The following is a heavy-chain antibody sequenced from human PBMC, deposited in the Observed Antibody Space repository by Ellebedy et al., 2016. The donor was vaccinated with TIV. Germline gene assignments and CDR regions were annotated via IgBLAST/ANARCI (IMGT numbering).Heavy chain of an antibody. V-gene: IGHV3-9*01. J-gene: IGHJ4*02. CDR2: ISWNSGSI. Sequence: GGSLRLXCAASEFTFKDYAVHWVRQAPGKGLQWVSGISWNSGSIGYADSVKGRFTISRDNAKNSLYLQMNSLRTEDTALYYCATARYGSGTYYFQHWGQGTLVTVSS. CDR1: EFTFKDYA. D-gene: IGHD3-10*01. CDR3: ATARYGSGTYYFQH.